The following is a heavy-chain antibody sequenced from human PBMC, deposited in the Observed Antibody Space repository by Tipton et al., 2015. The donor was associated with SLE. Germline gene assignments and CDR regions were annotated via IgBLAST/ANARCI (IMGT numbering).Heavy chain of an antibody. D-gene: IGHD3-16*01. J-gene: IGHJ5*01. CDR2: IYYTGTT. CDR1: GGSISGYY. Sequence: TLSLTCTVSGGSISGYYWSWLRQSPGKGLEWIGYIYYTGTTHFNPSLDSRATMSVDTSQNQFSLKVNSVTAADTAVYFCARQVGGNKFSANCFDLWGQGTLVTVSS. V-gene: IGHV4-59*08. CDR3: ARQVGGNKFSANCFDL.